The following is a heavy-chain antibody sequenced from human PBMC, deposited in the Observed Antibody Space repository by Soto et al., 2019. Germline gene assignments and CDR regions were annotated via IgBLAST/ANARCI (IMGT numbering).Heavy chain of an antibody. Sequence: ASLKVCCKASGYTFTGDYMHWVRQAPGQGLEWMTFINPSSGGTNYAHKFQGRVTMTRDTSISTAYMELSRGRSDATAVYYSGSDAWGSRRLYGIDXCGQGTKVT. J-gene: IGHJ6*02. V-gene: IGHV1-2*02. CDR1: GYTFTGDY. D-gene: IGHD1-26*01. CDR2: INPSSGGT. CDR3: GSDAWGSRRLYGIDX.